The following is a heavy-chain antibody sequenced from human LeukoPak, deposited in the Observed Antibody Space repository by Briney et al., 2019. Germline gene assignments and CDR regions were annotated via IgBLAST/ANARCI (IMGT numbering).Heavy chain of an antibody. D-gene: IGHD7-27*01. V-gene: IGHV1-2*02. CDR2: INPNSGGT. J-gene: IGHJ3*02. CDR3: ARGPKLGLNTLDAFDI. CDR1: GYTFTGYY. Sequence: RASVKVSCKASGYTFTGYYMHWVRQVPGQGLEWMGWINPNSGGTNYAQKFQGRVTMTRDTSISTAYMELSRLRSDDTAVYYCARGPKLGLNTLDAFDIWGQGTMVTVSS.